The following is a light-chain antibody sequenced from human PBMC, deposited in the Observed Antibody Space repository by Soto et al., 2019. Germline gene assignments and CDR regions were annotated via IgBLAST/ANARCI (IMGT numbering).Light chain of an antibody. CDR1: SSDVGSYNL. J-gene: IGLJ2*01. CDR3: CSYAGSSTGV. CDR2: EVS. Sequence: QSVLTQPASVSGSPGRSITISCTGTSSDVGSYNLVSWYQQHPGKAPKLMIYEVSKRPSGVSNRFSGSKSGNTASLTISGLQAEDEADYYCCSYAGSSTGVFGGGTQLTVL. V-gene: IGLV2-23*02.